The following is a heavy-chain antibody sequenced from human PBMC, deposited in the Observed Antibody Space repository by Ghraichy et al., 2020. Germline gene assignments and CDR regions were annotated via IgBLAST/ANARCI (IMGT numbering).Heavy chain of an antibody. D-gene: IGHD3-22*01. CDR1: GGSISSYY. Sequence: SETLSLPCTVSGGSISSYYWSWIRQPPGKGLEWIGYIYYSGNTNYNPSLKSRVTISVDTSKNQFSLKLSSVTTADTAVYYCARNYESSGYYDPFDYWGQGTLVTVSS. CDR3: ARNYESSGYYDPFDY. CDR2: IYYSGNT. V-gene: IGHV4-59*01. J-gene: IGHJ4*02.